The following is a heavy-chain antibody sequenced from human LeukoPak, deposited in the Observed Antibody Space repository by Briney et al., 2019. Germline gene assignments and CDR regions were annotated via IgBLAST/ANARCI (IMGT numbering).Heavy chain of an antibody. CDR2: INPNSGGT. Sequence: ASVKVSCKASGYTFTGYYMHWVRQAPGQGLEWMGWINPNSGGTNYARKFQGRVTMTRDTSISTAYMELSRLRSDDTAVYYCARDRKYYDILTGYYHNWFDPWGQGTLVTVSS. CDR1: GYTFTGYY. J-gene: IGHJ5*02. CDR3: ARDRKYYDILTGYYHNWFDP. D-gene: IGHD3-9*01. V-gene: IGHV1-2*02.